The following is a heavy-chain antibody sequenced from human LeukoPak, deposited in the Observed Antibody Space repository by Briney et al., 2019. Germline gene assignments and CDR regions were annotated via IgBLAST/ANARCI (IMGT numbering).Heavy chain of an antibody. CDR3: ARVKGRVNYGMDV. Sequence: ASVKVTCKASGYTFTGYYMHWVRQAPGQGLEWMGWINPNSGGTNYAQKFQGRVTMTRDTSISTAYMELSRLRSDDTAVYYCARVKGRVNYGMDVWGQGTTVTVSS. D-gene: IGHD5/OR15-5a*01. V-gene: IGHV1-2*02. CDR1: GYTFTGYY. J-gene: IGHJ6*02. CDR2: INPNSGGT.